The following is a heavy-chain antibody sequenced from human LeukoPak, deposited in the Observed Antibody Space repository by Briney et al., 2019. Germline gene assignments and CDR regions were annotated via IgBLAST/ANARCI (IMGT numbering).Heavy chain of an antibody. V-gene: IGHV3-23*01. CDR3: AKEWFGEVSLFDY. J-gene: IGHJ4*02. D-gene: IGHD3-10*01. Sequence: SGGSLRLSCAASGFTFSSYAMSWVRQAPGKGLEWVSAISGSGGSTYYADSVKGRFTISRDNSENTVYLQMNSLRAEDTAVYYCAKEWFGEVSLFDYWGQGTLVTVSS. CDR2: ISGSGGST. CDR1: GFTFSSYA.